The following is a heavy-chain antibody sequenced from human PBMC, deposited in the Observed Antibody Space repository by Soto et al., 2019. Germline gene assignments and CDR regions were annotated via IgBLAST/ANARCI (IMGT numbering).Heavy chain of an antibody. J-gene: IGHJ4*02. CDR1: GFTFRNYH. CDR3: ARIDSWALNFDY. CDR2: IWNDESNK. Sequence: PGGSLRLSCAASGFTFRNYHMHWVRQAPGKGLEWVAVIWNDESNKMYSDSVKGRFTISRDNSKNTLYLQMNSLRAEDTAVYYCARIDSWALNFDYWGQGT. D-gene: IGHD6-13*01. V-gene: IGHV3-33*01.